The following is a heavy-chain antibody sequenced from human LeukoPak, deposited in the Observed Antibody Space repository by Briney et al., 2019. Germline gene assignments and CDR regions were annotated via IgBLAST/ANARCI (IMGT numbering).Heavy chain of an antibody. V-gene: IGHV4-34*01. Sequence: SETLSLTCAVYGGSFRGYYWSWIRQPPGKGLEWIGEINHSGSINYNPSLKSRVTISVDTSKNPFSLKLSSVTAADTAVYYCARGRRWLQFGANFDYWGQGTLVTVSS. D-gene: IGHD5-24*01. CDR3: ARGRRWLQFGANFDY. CDR2: INHSGSI. J-gene: IGHJ4*02. CDR1: GGSFRGYY.